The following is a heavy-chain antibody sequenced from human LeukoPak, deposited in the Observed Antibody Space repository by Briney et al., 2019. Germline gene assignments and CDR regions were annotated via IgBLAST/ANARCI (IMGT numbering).Heavy chain of an antibody. J-gene: IGHJ4*02. CDR1: GFTFSSYG. Sequence: GGSLRLSCAASGFTFSSYGMRGGREAPGEGLEWVAVISYDGSNKYYADSVKGRFPIYRDSSKNTLYLQMNRLRAEAPAVYYWANSSLYSGSYQLDYWGQGTLVTVSS. V-gene: IGHV3-30*18. D-gene: IGHD1-26*01. CDR2: ISYDGSNK. CDR3: ANSSLYSGSYQLDY.